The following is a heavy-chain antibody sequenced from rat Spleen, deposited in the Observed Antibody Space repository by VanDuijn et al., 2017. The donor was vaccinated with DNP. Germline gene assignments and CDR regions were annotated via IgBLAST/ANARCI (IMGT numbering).Heavy chain of an antibody. Sequence: EVQLVESGGGLAQPGRSLKLSCAASGFTFSDYYMAWVRRAPTKGLEWVAYISYDGGSTYYPDSVKGRFTISRDNAKNTLYLQMNSLRSEDTATYYCAIYFFSGDNWFAYWGQGTLVTVSS. D-gene: IGHD1-1*01. CDR1: GFTFSDYY. V-gene: IGHV5-20*01. CDR3: AIYFFSGDNWFAY. J-gene: IGHJ3*01. CDR2: ISYDGGST.